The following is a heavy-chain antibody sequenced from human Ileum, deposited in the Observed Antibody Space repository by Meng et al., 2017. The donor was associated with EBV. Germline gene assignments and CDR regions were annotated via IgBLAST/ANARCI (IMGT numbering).Heavy chain of an antibody. CDR2: IIPVFGTT. CDR3: VGHYGSGNYAFDY. J-gene: IGHJ4*02. D-gene: IGHD3-10*01. Sequence: HVQLVQSGAEVKKPGPSVRVSCKASGGTSSTYGIGWVRQAPAKGLEWMGTIIPVFGTTTYAQKFQGRVTITADKSTDTAYMDLNSLTSEDTAVYYCVGHYGSGNYAFDYWGQGTLVTVSS. V-gene: IGHV1-69*06. CDR1: GGTSSTYG.